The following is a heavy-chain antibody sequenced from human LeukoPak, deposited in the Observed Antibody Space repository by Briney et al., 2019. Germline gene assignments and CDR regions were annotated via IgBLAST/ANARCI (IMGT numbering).Heavy chain of an antibody. CDR3: ARNYYDSRSMD. V-gene: IGHV4-39*07. J-gene: IGHJ4*02. Sequence: SSETLSLTCTVSGGSISSTISSIIYYWGWIRQPPGKGLEWIGSISYSGSTYYNPSLKSRVTISVDTSKNQFSLKLSSVTAADTAVYYCARNYYDSRSMDWGQGTLVTVSS. CDR2: ISYSGST. CDR1: GGSISSTISSIIYY. D-gene: IGHD3-22*01.